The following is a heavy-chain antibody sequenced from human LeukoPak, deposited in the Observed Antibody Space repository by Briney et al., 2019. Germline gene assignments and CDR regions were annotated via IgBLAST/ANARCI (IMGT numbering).Heavy chain of an antibody. CDR3: ARDREQLVPSYCYYGMDV. CDR1: GGTFSSYA. J-gene: IGHJ6*02. D-gene: IGHD6-6*01. V-gene: IGHV1-69*04. Sequence: ASVKVSCKASGGTFSSYAISWVRQAPGQGLEWMGRIIPILGIANYAQKFQGRVTITADKSTSTAYMELSSLRSEDTAVYYCARDREQLVPSYCYYGMDVWGHGTTVTVSS. CDR2: IIPILGIA.